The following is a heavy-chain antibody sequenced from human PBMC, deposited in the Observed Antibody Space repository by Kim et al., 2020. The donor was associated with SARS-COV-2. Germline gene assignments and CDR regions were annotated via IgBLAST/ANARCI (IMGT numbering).Heavy chain of an antibody. V-gene: IGHV4-39*01. J-gene: IGHJ6*02. CDR3: ARHSPKNYYYYYGMDV. Sequence: PSLKSRVTISVDTSKNQFSLKLSSVTAADTAVYYCARHSPKNYYYYYGMDVWGQGTTVTVSS.